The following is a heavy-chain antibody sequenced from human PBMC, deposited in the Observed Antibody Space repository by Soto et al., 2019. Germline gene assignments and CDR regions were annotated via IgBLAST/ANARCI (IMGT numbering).Heavy chain of an antibody. D-gene: IGHD4-17*01. CDR1: GGSISSYY. CDR2: IYYSGST. CDR3: ARSELTTVTTYYFDY. J-gene: IGHJ4*02. V-gene: IGHV4-59*01. Sequence: GSLRLSCTVSGGSISSYYWSWIRQPPGKGLEWIGYIYYSGSTNYNPSLKSRVTISVDTSKNQFSLKLSSVTAADTAVYYCARSELTTVTTYYFDYWGQGTLVTVSS.